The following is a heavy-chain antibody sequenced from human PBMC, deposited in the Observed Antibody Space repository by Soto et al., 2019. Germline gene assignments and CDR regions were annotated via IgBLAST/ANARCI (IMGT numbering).Heavy chain of an antibody. D-gene: IGHD2-15*01. V-gene: IGHV4-39*01. CDR3: ARHPDCSGGSCYLNGFDP. Sequence: QLQLQESGPGLVKPSETLSLTCTVSGGSISSSSYYWGWIRQPPGKGLEWIGSIYYSGSTYYNPSLNMRVILSVDTSKNQCSLKPSSVTAADTAVYYCARHPDCSGGSCYLNGFDPWGQGTLVTVSS. J-gene: IGHJ5*02. CDR1: GGSISSSSYY. CDR2: IYYSGST.